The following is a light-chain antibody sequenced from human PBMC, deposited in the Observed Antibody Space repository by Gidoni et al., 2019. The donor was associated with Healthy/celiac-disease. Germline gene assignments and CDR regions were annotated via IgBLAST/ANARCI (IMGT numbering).Light chain of an antibody. CDR2: QDS. J-gene: IGLJ2*01. Sequence: SYELTHPPSVSVSPGQAASITCSGDKLGDKYACWYQQKPGQSPVLVIYQDSKRPSGIPERFSGYNSGNTATLTISGTQAMDEADYYCQAWDSSTVVFGGGTKLTVL. CDR1: KLGDKY. CDR3: QAWDSSTVV. V-gene: IGLV3-1*01.